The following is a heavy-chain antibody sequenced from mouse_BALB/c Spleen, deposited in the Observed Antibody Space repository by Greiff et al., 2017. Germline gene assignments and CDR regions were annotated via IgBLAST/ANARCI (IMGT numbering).Heavy chain of an antibody. CDR3: ARDPPFTTDAMDY. CDR2: ISDGGSYT. V-gene: IGHV5-4*02. CDR1: GFTFSDYY. J-gene: IGHJ4*01. Sequence: EVKLEESGGGLVKPGGSLKLSCAASGFTFSDYYMYWVRQTPEKRLEWVATISDGGSYTYYPDSVKGRFTISRDNAKNNLYLQMSSLKSEDTAMYYCARDPPFTTDAMDYWGQGTSVTVSS. D-gene: IGHD1-1*01.